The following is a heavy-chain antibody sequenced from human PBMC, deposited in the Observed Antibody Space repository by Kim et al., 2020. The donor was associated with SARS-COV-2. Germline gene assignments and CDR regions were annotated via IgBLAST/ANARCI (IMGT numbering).Heavy chain of an antibody. J-gene: IGHJ3*02. V-gene: IGHV4-59*08. D-gene: IGHD2-2*01. Sequence: SETLSLTCTVSGGSISSYYWSWIRQPPGKGLEWIGYIYYSGSTNYNPSLKSRVTISVDTSKNQFSLKLSSVTAADTAVYYCARSPFPYCSSTSCYRRVAFDIWGQGTMVTVSS. CDR3: ARSPFPYCSSTSCYRRVAFDI. CDR2: IYYSGST. CDR1: GGSISSYY.